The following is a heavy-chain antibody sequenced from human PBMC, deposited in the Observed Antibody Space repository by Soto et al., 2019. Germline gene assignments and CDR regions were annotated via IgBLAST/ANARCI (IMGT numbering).Heavy chain of an antibody. CDR3: ARDCTYWGNGGSYDY. V-gene: IGHV3-7*01. J-gene: IGHJ4*02. CDR2: IKQDGSEK. Sequence: GGSLRLSCAASGFTFSSYWMSWVRQAPGKGLEWVANIKQDGSEKYYVDSVKGRFTISRDNAKNSLYLQMNSLRAEDTAVYYCARDCTYWGNGGSYDYWGQGTLVTVSS. D-gene: IGHD2-15*01. CDR1: GFTFSSYW.